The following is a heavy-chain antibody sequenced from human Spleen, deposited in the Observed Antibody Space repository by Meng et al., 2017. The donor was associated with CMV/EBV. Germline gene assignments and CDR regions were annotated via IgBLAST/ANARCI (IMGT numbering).Heavy chain of an antibody. CDR1: GFTFSTYS. CDR3: ARAGWELPMNWLDP. CDR2: ISGYRDNT. J-gene: IGHJ5*02. Sequence: GESLKISCVVSGFTFSTYSMHWVRQAPGKGLEWMGWISGYRDNTNYAQKFQGRLTMTTDTTTNTAYMELRSLRSDDTAVYYCARAGWELPMNWLDPWGPGTLVTVSS. V-gene: IGHV1-18*01. D-gene: IGHD1-26*01.